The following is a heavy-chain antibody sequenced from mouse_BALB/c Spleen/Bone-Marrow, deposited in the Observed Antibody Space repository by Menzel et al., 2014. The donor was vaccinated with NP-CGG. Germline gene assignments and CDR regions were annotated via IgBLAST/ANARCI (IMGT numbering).Heavy chain of an antibody. CDR2: IDPSDSYS. J-gene: IGHJ4*01. CDR3: ARGVVYYYAMDY. V-gene: IGHV1-69*02. CDR1: GYTFTSYW. Sequence: QVQLKESGAELVKPGASVKLSCKASGYTFTSYWMHWVKQRPGQGLEWIGEIDPSDSYSNYNQNFKGKATLTVDKSSSTAYVQLTSLISEDSAVYYCARGVVYYYAMDYWGQGTSVTVSS.